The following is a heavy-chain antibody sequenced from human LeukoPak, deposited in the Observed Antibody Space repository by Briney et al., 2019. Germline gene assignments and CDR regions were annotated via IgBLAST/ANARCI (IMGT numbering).Heavy chain of an antibody. V-gene: IGHV3-23*01. Sequence: PGGSLRLYCAASGFTFNSYAVGWVRQAPGKGLEWVSSISGGGDSAYYADSVKGRFTISRDNSKNTLYLQMNSLRAEDTAVYYCSKDAYTGAFDIWGQRTMVTVSS. CDR2: ISGGGDSA. D-gene: IGHD3-16*01. J-gene: IGHJ3*02. CDR1: GFTFNSYA. CDR3: SKDAYTGAFDI.